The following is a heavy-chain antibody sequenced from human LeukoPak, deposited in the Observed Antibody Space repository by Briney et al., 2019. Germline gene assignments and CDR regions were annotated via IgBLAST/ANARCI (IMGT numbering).Heavy chain of an antibody. CDR2: IYPGDSDT. CDR1: GYSFTSYW. Sequence: GQSLKISCKGSGYSFTSYWIGWVRQMPGKGLEYMGIIYPGDSDTRTSPSFQGQVTISADKSISTAYLQWSSLKASDTAMYYCARLDANCGGDCLDYWGQGTLVTVSS. J-gene: IGHJ4*02. D-gene: IGHD2-21*01. V-gene: IGHV5-51*01. CDR3: ARLDANCGGDCLDY.